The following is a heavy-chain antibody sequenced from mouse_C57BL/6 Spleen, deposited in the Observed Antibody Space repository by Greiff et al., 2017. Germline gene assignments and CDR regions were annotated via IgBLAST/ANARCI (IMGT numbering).Heavy chain of an antibody. CDR1: GYTFTSYW. CDR2: INPSNGGT. J-gene: IGHJ2*01. CDR3: ARKEGDSSGFYYFDY. Sequence: QVQLQQPGTELVKPGASVKLSCKASGYTFTSYWMHWVKQRPGPGLEWIGNINPSNGGTNYNEKFKSKATLTVDKSSSTAYMQLSSLTSEDSAVYYCARKEGDSSGFYYFDYWGQGTTLTVSS. V-gene: IGHV1-53*01. D-gene: IGHD3-2*02.